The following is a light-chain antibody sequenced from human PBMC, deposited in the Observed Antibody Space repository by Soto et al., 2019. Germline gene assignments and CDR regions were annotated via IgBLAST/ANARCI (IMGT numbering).Light chain of an antibody. CDR2: DVS. CDR3: SSYTSSSTYV. V-gene: IGLV2-14*03. J-gene: IGLJ1*01. CDR1: SSDVGAYNY. Sequence: QSALTQPASVSGSPGQSITISCTGTSSDVGAYNYVSWYQHHPGNAPKLMIYDVSNRPSGVSNRFSGSMSGNTASLTISGLEAEDEADYYCSSYTSSSTYVFGTGTKVTVL.